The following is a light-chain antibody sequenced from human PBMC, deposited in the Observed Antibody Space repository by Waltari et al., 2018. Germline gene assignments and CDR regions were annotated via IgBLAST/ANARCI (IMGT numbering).Light chain of an antibody. CDR3: QSADTNFANHVV. J-gene: IGLJ2*01. Sequence: SYDLTQPPSVSVSPGQTARITCSGDSLPKLYYYWYQQKPGQAPVLLIYKDSERPSGIPERFSGSSSGTTATLTISGVQAEDEADYYCQSADTNFANHVVFGGGTQLTVL. V-gene: IGLV3-25*03. CDR1: SLPKLY. CDR2: KDS.